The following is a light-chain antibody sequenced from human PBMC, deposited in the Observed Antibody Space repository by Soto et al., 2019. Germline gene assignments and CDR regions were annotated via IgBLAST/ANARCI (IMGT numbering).Light chain of an antibody. CDR1: QGIGND. CDR3: LQYNSYPPT. CDR2: AAS. V-gene: IGKV1-17*01. Sequence: DIQMTQSPSSLSASVGDRVTITCRASQGIGNDLGWYQQKPGKAPKRLIYAASSLQSGVPSRLSGSGSGTEFTLTINSLQPEDFATYYCLQYNSYPPTFGQGTKVEIK. J-gene: IGKJ1*01.